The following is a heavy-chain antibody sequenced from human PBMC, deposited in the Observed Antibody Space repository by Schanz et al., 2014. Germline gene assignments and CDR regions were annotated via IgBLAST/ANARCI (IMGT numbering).Heavy chain of an antibody. J-gene: IGHJ4*02. CDR2: INPSGGST. CDR1: GYTFTSDS. V-gene: IGHV1-46*01. Sequence: QVHLVQSGAEVHKPGASLKISCKASGYTFTSDSMHWVRQAPGQGLEWMGMINPSGGSTTYAQKFQGRVTMTRDTSTSTVYMELSSLRSDDTAVYYCARGGYSSGWYDRDIAHFDYWGQGTLVTVSS. D-gene: IGHD6-19*01. CDR3: ARGGYSSGWYDRDIAHFDY.